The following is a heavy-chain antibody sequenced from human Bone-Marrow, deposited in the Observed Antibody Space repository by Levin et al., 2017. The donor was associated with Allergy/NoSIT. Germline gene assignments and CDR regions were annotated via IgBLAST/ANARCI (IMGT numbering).Heavy chain of an antibody. CDR1: GGSISTTTDY. CDR3: ARSGIGAAATDD. V-gene: IGHV4-39*01. CDR2: IYNSGGT. D-gene: IGHD6-25*01. J-gene: IGHJ4*02. Sequence: GSLRLSCTVSGGSISTTTDYWGWIRQPPGKGLEWIGSIYNSGGTFYNPSLKSRVTISVDTSKNQVSLKLSSVTAADTAVYYCARSGIGAAATDDWGQGTLVSVSS.